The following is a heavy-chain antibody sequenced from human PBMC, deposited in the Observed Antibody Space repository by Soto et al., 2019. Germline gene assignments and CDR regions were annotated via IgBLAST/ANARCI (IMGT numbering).Heavy chain of an antibody. CDR3: ARVSSGVILPDYYDY. D-gene: IGHD3-10*01. CDR2: IIPIFGTA. CDR1: GGTFSSYA. V-gene: IGHV1-69*13. Sequence: GASVKVSCKASGGTFSSYAISWVRQAPGQGLEWMGGIIPIFGTANYAQKFQGRVTITADESTSTAYMELSSLRSEDTAVYYCARVSSGVILPDYYDYWGQGTLVTVSS. J-gene: IGHJ4*02.